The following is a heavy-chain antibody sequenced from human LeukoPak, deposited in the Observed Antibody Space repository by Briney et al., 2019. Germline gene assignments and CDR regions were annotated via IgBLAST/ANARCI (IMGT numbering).Heavy chain of an antibody. CDR1: GYRFTSYW. V-gene: IGHV5-51*01. Sequence: GGSRQISGKGFGYRFTSYWSGGGRQMPGKGREWMGVIYPADSEIKYRPSFQGQVTISADESISTAYLHWSSLKASDTAMYYCARPNRGALFDYWGQGTLVTVSS. J-gene: IGHJ4*02. CDR2: IYPADSEI. CDR3: ARPNRGALFDY. D-gene: IGHD1-14*01.